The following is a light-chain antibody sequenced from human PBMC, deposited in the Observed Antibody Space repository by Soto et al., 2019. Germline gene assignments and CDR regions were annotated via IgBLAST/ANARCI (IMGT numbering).Light chain of an antibody. J-gene: IGLJ3*02. V-gene: IGLV2-23*01. CDR1: SSDVGSYKL. CDR2: EGT. CDR3: CSYAGSSTCV. Sequence: QSALTQPASVSGSPGQSITISCTGTSSDVGSYKLVSWYQQHPGKAPKLMIYEGTKRPSGVSDRFSGSKSGNTASLTISGLQTDDEADYYCCSYAGSSTCVFGGGTKLTVL.